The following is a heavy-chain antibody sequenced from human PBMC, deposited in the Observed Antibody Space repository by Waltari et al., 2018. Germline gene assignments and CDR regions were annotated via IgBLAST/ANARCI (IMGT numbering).Heavy chain of an antibody. Sequence: EVQLVESGGGLVQPGGSLRLSCAASGFTFSSYSMNWVRQAPGKGLEWVSSISSSSSYIYYADSVKGRFTISRDNAKNSLYLQMNSLRAEDTAVYYCARDQDIVVVPAAIGYWGQGTLVTVSS. D-gene: IGHD2-2*02. CDR1: GFTFSSYS. V-gene: IGHV3-21*01. CDR3: ARDQDIVVVPAAIGY. CDR2: ISSSSSYI. J-gene: IGHJ4*02.